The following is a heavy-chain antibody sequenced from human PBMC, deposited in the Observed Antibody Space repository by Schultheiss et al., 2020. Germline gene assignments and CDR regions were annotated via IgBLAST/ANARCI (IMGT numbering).Heavy chain of an antibody. CDR1: GYSFTSYW. D-gene: IGHD4/OR15-4a*01. CDR3: ARLKGASKIRAFDI. V-gene: IGHV5-51*01. J-gene: IGHJ3*02. Sequence: GGSLRLSCKGSGYSFTSYWIGWVRQMPGKGLEWMGIIYPGDSDTRYSPSFQGQVTISADKSIGTAYLQWSSLKASDTAMYFCARLKGASKIRAFDIWGQGTMVTVSS. CDR2: IYPGDSDT.